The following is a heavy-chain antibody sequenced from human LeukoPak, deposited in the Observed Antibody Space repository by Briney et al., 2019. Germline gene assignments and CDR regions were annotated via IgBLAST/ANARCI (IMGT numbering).Heavy chain of an antibody. CDR2: ISWNSGSI. CDR1: GFTFDDYA. V-gene: IGHV3-9*01. J-gene: IGHJ3*02. CDR3: VQEGPRGLAFDI. Sequence: PGGSLSLSCAASGFTFDDYAMHWVRQAPGKGLEWVSGISWNSGSIGYADSVKGRFAISRDNSKNTLYLQMNSLRAEDTAVYYCVQEGPRGLAFDIWGQGTKVTVSS.